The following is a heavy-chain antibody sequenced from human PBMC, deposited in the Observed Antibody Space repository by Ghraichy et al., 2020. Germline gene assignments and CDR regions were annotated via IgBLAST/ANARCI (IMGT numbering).Heavy chain of an antibody. J-gene: IGHJ4*02. D-gene: IGHD6-6*01. CDR2: IYYSGST. CDR3: ARYSSSSNFDY. CDR1: GGSISSGGYY. Sequence: SETLSLTCTVSGGSISSGGYYWSWIRQHPGKGLEWIGYIYYSGSTYYNPSLKSRVTISVDTSKNQFSLKLSSVTAADTAVYYCARYSSSSNFDYWGQGTLVTVSS. V-gene: IGHV4-31*03.